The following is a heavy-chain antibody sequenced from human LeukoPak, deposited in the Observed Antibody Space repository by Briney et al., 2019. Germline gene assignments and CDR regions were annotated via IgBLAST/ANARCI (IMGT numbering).Heavy chain of an antibody. V-gene: IGHV3-7*01. D-gene: IGHD1-1*01. CDR3: ARTITMDDYYYYYMDV. CDR1: GFTFSSYW. J-gene: IGHJ6*03. Sequence: GGSLRLSCAASGFTFSSYWMSWVRQAPGKGLEWVANIKQDGSEKYYVDSVKGRFTISRDNAKNSLYLQMNSLRAEDTAVYYCARTITMDDYYYYYMDVWGKGTTVTVSS. CDR2: IKQDGSEK.